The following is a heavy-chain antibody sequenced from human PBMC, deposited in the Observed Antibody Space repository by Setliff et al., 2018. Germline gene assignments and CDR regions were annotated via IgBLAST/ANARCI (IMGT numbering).Heavy chain of an antibody. V-gene: IGHV3-48*04. J-gene: IGHJ6*02. CDR3: VRDGSRGYDMDV. CDR1: GFTFSTYA. Sequence: GGSLRLSCAASGFTFSTYAMDWVRQAPGKGLEWIAYLSARSDVQRHAESVQGRFTISRDDAKNLLYLQMNGLRVEDTAVYYCVRDGSRGYDMDVWGQGTTVTVSS. D-gene: IGHD2-2*03. CDR2: LSARSDVQ.